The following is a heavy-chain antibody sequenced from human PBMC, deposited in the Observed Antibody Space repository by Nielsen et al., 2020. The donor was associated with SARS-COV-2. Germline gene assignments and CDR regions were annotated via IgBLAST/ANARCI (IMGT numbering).Heavy chain of an antibody. D-gene: IGHD3-3*01. CDR2: IYSGGST. CDR1: GFTVSSNY. J-gene: IGHJ6*04. CDR3: ARDRSYYDFSAGGMDV. Sequence: GGSLRLSCAASGFTVSSNYMSWVRQAPGKGLEWVSVIYSGGSTYYADSVKGRFTISRDNSKNTLYLQMNSPRAEDTAVYYCARDRSYYDFSAGGMDVWGKGTTVTVSS. V-gene: IGHV3-66*01.